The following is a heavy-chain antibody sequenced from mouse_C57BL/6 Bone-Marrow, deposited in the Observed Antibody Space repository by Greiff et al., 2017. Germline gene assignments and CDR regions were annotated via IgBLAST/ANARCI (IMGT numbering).Heavy chain of an antibody. J-gene: IGHJ2*01. CDR3: TLITTVPYYFDY. CDR1: GFNIKDDY. CDR2: IDPENGDT. D-gene: IGHD1-1*01. Sequence: EVQLQQSGAELVRPGASVKLSCTASGFNIKDDYMHWVKQRPEQGLEWIGWIDPENGDTEYASKFQGKATITADTYSNTAYLQLSSLTSEDTAVYYCTLITTVPYYFDYWGQGTTLTVSS. V-gene: IGHV14-4*01.